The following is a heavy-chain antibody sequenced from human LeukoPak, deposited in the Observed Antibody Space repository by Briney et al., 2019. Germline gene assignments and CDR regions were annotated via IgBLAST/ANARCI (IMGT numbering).Heavy chain of an antibody. CDR3: AKDRACSGGSCYLPDAFDI. Sequence: PGGSLRLSCAASGFTFSSYAMSWVRLAPGKGLEWVSAISGSGGSTYYADSVKGRFTISRDNSKNTLYLQMNSLRAEDTAVYYCAKDRACSGGSCYLPDAFDIWGQGTMVTVSS. V-gene: IGHV3-23*01. D-gene: IGHD2-15*01. J-gene: IGHJ3*02. CDR1: GFTFSSYA. CDR2: ISGSGGST.